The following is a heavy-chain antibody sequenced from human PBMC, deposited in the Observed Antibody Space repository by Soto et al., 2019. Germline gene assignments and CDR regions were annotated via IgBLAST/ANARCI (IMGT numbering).Heavy chain of an antibody. V-gene: IGHV3-21*01. CDR2: ISSSSSYI. Sequence: EVQLVESGGGLVKPGGSLRLSCEASAFTFSTYSMIWVRQGPGKGLEWVSSISSSSSYIYYADSVKGRFTISRDNAKNSLYLQMNSLRAEDTAVYYCARQTDNYYGMDVWGRGTTVTVSS. D-gene: IGHD3-9*01. J-gene: IGHJ6*02. CDR1: AFTFSTYS. CDR3: ARQTDNYYGMDV.